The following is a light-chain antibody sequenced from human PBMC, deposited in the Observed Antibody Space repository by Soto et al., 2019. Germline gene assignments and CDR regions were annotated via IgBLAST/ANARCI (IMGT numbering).Light chain of an antibody. CDR3: ATWDRSLSVGV. CDR2: DND. V-gene: IGLV1-51*01. CDR1: SSNIGNNY. Sequence: QSVLTQSPSVSAAPGQKVTISCSGSSSNIGNNYVFWYQQLPGTAPKLLIYDNDKRPSGIPDRFSGSKSGTSATLGITGLQTGDEADYYGATWDRSLSVGVFGGGTKLTVL. J-gene: IGLJ2*01.